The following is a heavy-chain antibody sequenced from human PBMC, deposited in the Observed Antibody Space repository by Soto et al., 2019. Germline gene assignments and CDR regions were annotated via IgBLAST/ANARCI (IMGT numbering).Heavy chain of an antibody. D-gene: IGHD3-9*01. V-gene: IGHV4-59*01. Sequence: ASETLSLTCTVSGGSISSYYWSWIRQPPGKGLEWIGYIYYSGSTNYNPSLKSRVTISVDTSKNQFSLKLSSVTAADTAVYYCARSPPYLRYFDWLSLWGQGTLVTVSS. CDR2: IYYSGST. CDR1: GGSISSYY. CDR3: ARSPPYLRYFDWLSL. J-gene: IGHJ4*02.